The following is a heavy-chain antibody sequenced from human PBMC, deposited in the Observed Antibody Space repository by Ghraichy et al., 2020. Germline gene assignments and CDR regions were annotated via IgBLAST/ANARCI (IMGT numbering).Heavy chain of an antibody. V-gene: IGHV1-24*01. Sequence: ASVKVSCKVSGYTLTELSMHWVRQAPGKGLEWMGGFDPDDGETIYAQKFQGRVTMTEDTSTDTAYMELSSLRSEDTAVYYCATGYYYYYGMDVWGQGTTVTVSS. CDR3: ATGYYYYYGMDV. CDR1: GYTLTELS. CDR2: FDPDDGET. J-gene: IGHJ6*02.